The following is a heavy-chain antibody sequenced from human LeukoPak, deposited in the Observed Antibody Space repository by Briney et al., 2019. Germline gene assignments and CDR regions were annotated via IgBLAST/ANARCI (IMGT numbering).Heavy chain of an antibody. Sequence: PGGSLRLSCAASGFTFSSYGMHWVRQAPGKGLEWVAFIRYDGSNKYYADSVKGRFTISRDNSKNTLYLQMNSLRAEDTAVYYCARSGENLLTIFGHDYYYYYMDVWGKGTTVTVSS. CDR2: IRYDGSNK. CDR1: GFTFSSYG. V-gene: IGHV3-30*02. D-gene: IGHD3-3*01. J-gene: IGHJ6*03. CDR3: ARSGENLLTIFGHDYYYYYMDV.